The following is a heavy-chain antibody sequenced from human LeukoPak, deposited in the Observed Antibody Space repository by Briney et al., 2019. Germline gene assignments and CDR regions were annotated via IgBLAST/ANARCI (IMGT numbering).Heavy chain of an antibody. CDR2: ISSSSSYI. Sequence: PGGSLRLSCAASGFTFSSYSMNWVRQAPGKGLEWVSSISSSSSYIYYADSVKGRFTISRDNAKNSLYLQMNSLRAEDTAVYYCARDLGYYDSSGPTYAFDIWGQGTMVTVSS. CDR1: GFTFSSYS. J-gene: IGHJ3*02. D-gene: IGHD3-22*01. V-gene: IGHV3-21*01. CDR3: ARDLGYYDSSGPTYAFDI.